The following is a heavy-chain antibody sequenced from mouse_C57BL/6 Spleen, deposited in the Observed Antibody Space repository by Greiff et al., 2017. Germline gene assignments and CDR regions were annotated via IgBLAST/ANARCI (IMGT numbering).Heavy chain of an antibody. V-gene: IGHV5-17*01. Sequence: EVKLVESGGGLVKPGGSLKLSCAASGFTFSDYGMHWVRQAPEKGLEWVAYISSGSSTIYYADTVKGRFTISRDNAKNTLCLQMTSLRSEDTAMYYCARPYYYYFDYWGQGTTLTVSS. CDR3: ARPYYYYFDY. J-gene: IGHJ2*01. CDR1: GFTFSDYG. CDR2: ISSGSSTI. D-gene: IGHD2-10*01.